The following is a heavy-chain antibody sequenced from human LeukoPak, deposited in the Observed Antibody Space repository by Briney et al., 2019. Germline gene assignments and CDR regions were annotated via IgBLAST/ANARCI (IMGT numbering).Heavy chain of an antibody. V-gene: IGHV3-66*01. CDR1: GFTVSNTY. Sequence: HPGGSLRLSCAASGFTVSNTYMSWVRQAPGKGLEWVSVIYSGGITYYADSVKGRFTISRDNSKNTVHLQMNTLRAEDTAVYYCAKDFFKYYDSSGYPVAFDIWGQGTMVTVSS. D-gene: IGHD3-22*01. CDR3: AKDFFKYYDSSGYPVAFDI. J-gene: IGHJ3*02. CDR2: IYSGGIT.